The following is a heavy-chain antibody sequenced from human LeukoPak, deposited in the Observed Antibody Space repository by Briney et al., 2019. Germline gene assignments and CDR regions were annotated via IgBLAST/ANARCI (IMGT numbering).Heavy chain of an antibody. CDR2: ILYDGSNK. CDR1: GFTFSRYG. CDR3: AKDHEPYCGGDCFNGDY. V-gene: IGHV3-30*18. Sequence: PGGSLRLSCAASGFTFSRYGMHWVRQAPGKGLEWVAVILYDGSNKYYADSVKGRFTISRDNSKNTLYLQMNSLRAEDTAVYCCAKDHEPYCGGDCFNGDYWGQGTLVTVSS. J-gene: IGHJ4*02. D-gene: IGHD2-21*02.